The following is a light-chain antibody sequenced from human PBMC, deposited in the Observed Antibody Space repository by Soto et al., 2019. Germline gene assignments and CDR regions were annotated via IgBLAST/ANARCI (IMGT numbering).Light chain of an antibody. CDR2: AAS. J-gene: IGKJ3*01. V-gene: IGKV1-39*01. CDR1: QTINSY. Sequence: DIQMTQSPSSLSASVGDRVTITCRASQTINSYLNWYHQKPGKAPKLLIYAASCLQSGVPSRFSGSGSGTDFTLTISSLQPEDFATYYCQQSYSTRFTFGPGTKVDSK. CDR3: QQSYSTRFT.